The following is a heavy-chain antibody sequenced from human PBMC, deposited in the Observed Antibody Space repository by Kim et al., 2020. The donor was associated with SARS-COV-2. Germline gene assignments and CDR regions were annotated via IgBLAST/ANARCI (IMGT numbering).Heavy chain of an antibody. Sequence: GGSLRLSCAASGFTFSSYAMSWVRQAPGKGLEWVSSTSDSGGSTYYADSLKGRFTISRDNAKNTLYLQMNNLRAEDTAVYYCAKGGSSATFRVADYWGQGTLVTVSS. D-gene: IGHD3-16*01. CDR3: AKGGSSATFRVADY. J-gene: IGHJ4*02. CDR1: GFTFSSYA. CDR2: TSDSGGST. V-gene: IGHV3-23*01.